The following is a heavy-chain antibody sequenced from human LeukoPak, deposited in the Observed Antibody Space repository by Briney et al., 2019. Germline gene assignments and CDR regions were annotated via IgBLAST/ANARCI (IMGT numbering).Heavy chain of an antibody. CDR1: GFTFDDYA. Sequence: GGSLRLSCAASGFTFDDYAMHWVRQAPGKGLEWVSGISWNSGSIGYVDSVKGRFTISRDNAKNSLYLQMNSLRAEDTAVYYCATGGAVAGRFAYWGQGTLATVSS. CDR3: ATGGAVAGRFAY. D-gene: IGHD6-19*01. J-gene: IGHJ4*02. V-gene: IGHV3-9*01. CDR2: ISWNSGSI.